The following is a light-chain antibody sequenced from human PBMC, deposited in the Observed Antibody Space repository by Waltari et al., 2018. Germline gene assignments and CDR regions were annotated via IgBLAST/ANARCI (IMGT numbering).Light chain of an antibody. Sequence: QLVLTQSPSASASLGASIKLTCTLSSGHSNNIIAWLQQQQPEGGPRYLMKVNSDGSHSRGGGIPDRFPGSSSGAERYLTISSLQSEDEADYYWQTGGHGTWVFGGGTKLTVL. CDR3: QTGGHGTWV. CDR1: SGHSNNI. V-gene: IGLV4-69*01. CDR2: VNSDGSH. J-gene: IGLJ3*02.